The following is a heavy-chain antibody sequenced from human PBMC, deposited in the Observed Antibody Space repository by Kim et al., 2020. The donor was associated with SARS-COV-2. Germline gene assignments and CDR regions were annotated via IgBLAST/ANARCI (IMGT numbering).Heavy chain of an antibody. CDR3: ASAKGLEWLSGTYYFDY. D-gene: IGHD3-3*01. Sequence: KGRVTISVDTSKNQFSLKLSSVTAADTAVYYCASAKGLEWLSGTYYFDYWGQGTLVTVSS. V-gene: IGHV4-30-2*05. J-gene: IGHJ4*02.